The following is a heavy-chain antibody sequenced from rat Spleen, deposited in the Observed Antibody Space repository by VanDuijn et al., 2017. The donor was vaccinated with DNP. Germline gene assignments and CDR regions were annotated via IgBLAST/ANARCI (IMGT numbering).Heavy chain of an antibody. CDR3: TRESWGYVMDA. V-gene: IGHV2S75*01. Sequence: QVQLKESGPVLVQASETLSLTCTVSGFSLTNYGVIWVRQSPGKGLEWMGIIWGDGNTDYNSAIKSRLSINRDTSKSKVFLKMNSLQTDDTAIYYCTRESWGYVMDAWGQGASVTVSS. CDR2: IWGDGNT. CDR1: GFSLTNYG. J-gene: IGHJ4*01. D-gene: IGHD5-1*01.